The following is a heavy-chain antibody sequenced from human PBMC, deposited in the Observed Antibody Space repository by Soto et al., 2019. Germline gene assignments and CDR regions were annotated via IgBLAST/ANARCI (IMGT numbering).Heavy chain of an antibody. V-gene: IGHV4-39*07. Sequence: PSETLSLTCTVSGGSISSSSDFWTWIRQPPGTGLEWIGEINHSGSTNYNPSLKSRVTISVDTSKNQFSLKLTSVTAADTAVYYCARRWGKTFDYWGQGTLVTVSS. D-gene: IGHD3-16*01. J-gene: IGHJ4*02. CDR2: INHSGST. CDR1: GGSISSSSDF. CDR3: ARRWGKTFDY.